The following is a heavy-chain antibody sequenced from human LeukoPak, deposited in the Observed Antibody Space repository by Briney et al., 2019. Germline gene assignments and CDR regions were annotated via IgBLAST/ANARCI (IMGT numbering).Heavy chain of an antibody. CDR3: ARCYYGDCDY. V-gene: IGHV4-59*01. Sequence: SGTLSLTCTVSGGSISSYYWSWIRQPPGKGLEWIGDIYYSGSTNYNPSLKSRVTISVDTSKNQFSLKLSSVTAADTAVYYCARCYYGDCDYWGQGTLVTVSS. CDR2: IYYSGST. D-gene: IGHD3-22*01. J-gene: IGHJ4*02. CDR1: GGSISSYY.